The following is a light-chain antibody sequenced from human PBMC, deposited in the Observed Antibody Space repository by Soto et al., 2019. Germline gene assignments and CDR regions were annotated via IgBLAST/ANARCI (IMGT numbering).Light chain of an antibody. Sequence: DVVMTQSPLSLPVTLGQPASISCRSSQSLIHSDGDTYLNWFQQRPGQSPRRLIYKVSDRDSGVPDRFSGSGSCTDFTLKISRVEAEDVGIYYCMQGTRWPWTFRQGTDVEIK. V-gene: IGKV2-30*02. J-gene: IGKJ1*01. CDR2: KVS. CDR3: MQGTRWPWT. CDR1: QSLIHSDGDTY.